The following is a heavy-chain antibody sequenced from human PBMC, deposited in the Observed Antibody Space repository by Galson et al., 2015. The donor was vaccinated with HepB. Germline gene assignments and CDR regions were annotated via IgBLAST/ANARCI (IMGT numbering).Heavy chain of an antibody. CDR3: ARGIGVVVVAAFDY. J-gene: IGHJ4*02. V-gene: IGHV1-18*04. CDR2: ISVYNGNT. Sequence: SVKVSCKASGYTFPSYGISWVRQAPGQGLEWMGWISVYNGNTNYAQNLQDRVTMTTDTSTSTAYMELRSLRSDDTAVYYCARGIGVVVVAAFDYWGQGTLVTVSS. CDR1: GYTFPSYG. D-gene: IGHD2-15*01.